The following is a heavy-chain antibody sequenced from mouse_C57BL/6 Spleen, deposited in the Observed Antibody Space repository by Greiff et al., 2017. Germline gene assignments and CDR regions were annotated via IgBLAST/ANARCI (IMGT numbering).Heavy chain of an antibody. D-gene: IGHD1-1*01. CDR3: ARGGDYGSFAMDY. V-gene: IGHV5-16*01. J-gene: IGHJ4*01. CDR2: INYDGSST. Sequence: EVQVVESEGGLVQPGSSMKLSCTASGFTFSDYYMAWVRQVPEKGLEWVANINYDGSSTYYLDSLKSRFIISRDNAKNILYLQMSSLKSEDTATYYCARGGDYGSFAMDYWGQGTSVTVSS. CDR1: GFTFSDYY.